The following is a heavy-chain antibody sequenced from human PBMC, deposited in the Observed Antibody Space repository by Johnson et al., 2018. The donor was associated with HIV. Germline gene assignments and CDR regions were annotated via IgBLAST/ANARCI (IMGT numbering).Heavy chain of an antibody. CDR1: AFTFSNYA. J-gene: IGHJ3*02. Sequence: VQLVESGGGVVQPGRSLRLSCAASAFTFSNYAMQWVRQAPGKGLEWVAFIRYDGSNKYSADSVKGRFTISRDNSKNTLYLQMNSRRAEDTAVYYCAKDKAVVTALYDAFDIWGQGTMVTVSS. CDR2: IRYDGSNK. V-gene: IGHV3-30*02. CDR3: AKDKAVVTALYDAFDI. D-gene: IGHD2-21*02.